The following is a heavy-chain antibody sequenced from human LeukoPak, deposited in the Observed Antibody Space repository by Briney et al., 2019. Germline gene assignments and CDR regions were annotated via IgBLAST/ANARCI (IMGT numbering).Heavy chain of an antibody. CDR1: GFTFSSYW. J-gene: IGHJ4*02. Sequence: PGGSLRLSCEASGFTFSSYWMSWVRQAPGKGREWVANIKKDGSEKYYADSVKGRFTISRDNAKNSLYLQVSRLRAEDTAVYYCARAQGYFDHWGQGTLVSVPS. CDR2: IKKDGSEK. V-gene: IGHV3-7*01. CDR3: ARAQGYFDH.